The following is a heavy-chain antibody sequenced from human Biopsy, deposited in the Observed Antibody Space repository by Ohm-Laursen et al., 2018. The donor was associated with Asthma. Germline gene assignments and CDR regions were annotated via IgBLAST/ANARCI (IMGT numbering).Heavy chain of an antibody. Sequence: GTLSLTCAVSGVSIRSYYWTWIRQPPGKGLEWIGNIHYSGSTYSNPSLKSRVTISVDTSKKQISLRLSSAIAADTAVYYCAGFCSGGNCPDHWGQGTLVTVSS. CDR3: AGFCSGGNCPDH. CDR2: IHYSGST. CDR1: GVSIRSYY. D-gene: IGHD2-15*01. J-gene: IGHJ4*02. V-gene: IGHV4-59*01.